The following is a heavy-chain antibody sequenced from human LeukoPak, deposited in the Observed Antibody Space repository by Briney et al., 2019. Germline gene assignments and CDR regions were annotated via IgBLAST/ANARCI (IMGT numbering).Heavy chain of an antibody. V-gene: IGHV3-33*06. D-gene: IGHD6-19*01. Sequence: PGGSLRLSCAASGFTFRSYGMHWVRQAPGRGLEWVAVIWYDGSNNYYADSVKGRFTISRDNSKNTVYLQMDSLRVEDTAVYYCGKTTTGYSSGRYPGWPVDYWGQGTLVTVSS. J-gene: IGHJ4*02. CDR3: GKTTTGYSSGRYPGWPVDY. CDR2: IWYDGSNN. CDR1: GFTFRSYG.